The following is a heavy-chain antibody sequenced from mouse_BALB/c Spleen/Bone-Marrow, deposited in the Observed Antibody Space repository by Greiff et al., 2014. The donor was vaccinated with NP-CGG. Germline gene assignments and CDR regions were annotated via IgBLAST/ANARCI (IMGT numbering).Heavy chain of an antibody. CDR2: IDPYYGGT. J-gene: IGHJ2*01. D-gene: IGHD1-1*01. CDR3: AKKDYGSSSFDY. CDR1: GYSFTDSN. Sequence: QLKDSGPELAKPGASVKISCKASGYSFTDSNMNWVKQSNGKNLEWIGNIDPYYGGTSYSQKFKGKATLTVDKSSSTAYMQLRSLTSEDSAVYYCAKKDYGSSSFDYWGQGTTLTISS. V-gene: IGHV1-39*01.